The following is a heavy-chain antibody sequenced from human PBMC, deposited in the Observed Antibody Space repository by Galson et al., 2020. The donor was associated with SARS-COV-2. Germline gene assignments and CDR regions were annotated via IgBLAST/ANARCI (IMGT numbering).Heavy chain of an antibody. D-gene: IGHD2-15*01. CDR1: GYRFTSYW. V-gene: IGHV5-51*01. CDR3: VRHDDSSGDDYYGMDV. J-gene: IGHJ6*02. CDR2: IWPGDSGA. Sequence: GESLKISCKGSGYRFTSYWIGWVRQKPGKGLEWMGIIWPGDSGARYSPSFQGQVTMSADKSISTAYLQWSSLKASDTAMYYCVRHDDSSGDDYYGMDVWGQGTAVTVSS.